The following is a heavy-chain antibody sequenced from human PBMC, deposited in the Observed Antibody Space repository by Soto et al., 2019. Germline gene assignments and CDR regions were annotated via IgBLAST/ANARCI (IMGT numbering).Heavy chain of an antibody. CDR3: ARDRYCSGGSCYSGSYYYYGMDV. J-gene: IGHJ6*02. CDR2: ISAYNGNT. D-gene: IGHD2-15*01. V-gene: IGHV1-18*04. CDR1: GYTFTSYG. Sequence: GASVKVSCKASGYTFTSYGISWVRQAPGQGLEWMGWISAYNGNTNYAQKLQGRVTMTTDTSTSTAYMELRSLRSDDTAVYYCARDRYCSGGSCYSGSYYYYGMDVWGQGTTVTVSS.